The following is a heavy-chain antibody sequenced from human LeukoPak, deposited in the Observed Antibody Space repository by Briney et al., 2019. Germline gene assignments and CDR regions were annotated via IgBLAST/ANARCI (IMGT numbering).Heavy chain of an antibody. Sequence: ASVKVSCKASGYTFTSYGISWVRQAPGQGLEWMGWISAYNGNTNYAQKLQGRVTMTTDTSTSTAYMELRSLRADDTAVYYCARDCHWPNDWVFDYWGQGTLVTVSS. CDR1: GYTFTSYG. CDR3: ARDCHWPNDWVFDY. D-gene: IGHD3-16*01. CDR2: ISAYNGNT. J-gene: IGHJ4*02. V-gene: IGHV1-18*01.